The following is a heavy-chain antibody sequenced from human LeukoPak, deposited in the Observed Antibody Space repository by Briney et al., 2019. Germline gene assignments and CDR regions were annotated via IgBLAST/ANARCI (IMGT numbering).Heavy chain of an antibody. Sequence: PSETLSLTCTVSGGSIRSSTNFWGWVRQPPGKGLEWIGSIYRGGRTYHNPFLKSRVTISVDPSKNQFSLNLSSVTAADTAVYYCVRHEEEDGYNAKTFDYWGQGTLVTVSS. D-gene: IGHD5-24*01. CDR3: VRHEEEDGYNAKTFDY. CDR1: GGSIRSSTNF. V-gene: IGHV4-39*01. J-gene: IGHJ4*02. CDR2: IYRGGRT.